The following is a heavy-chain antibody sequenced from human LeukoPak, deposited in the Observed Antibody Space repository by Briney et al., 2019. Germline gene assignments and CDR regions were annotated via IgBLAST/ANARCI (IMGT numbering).Heavy chain of an antibody. Sequence: PSETLSLTCDVLGGSFTDYFWTWIRQSPGKGLEWIGEINDYTGNTNYNPSLNSRVSISLEKYKNQFSLELRSVTAADTAVYYCARGRIAKIVVVHSFHYGMDVWGQGTTVTVSS. D-gene: IGHD3-22*01. J-gene: IGHJ6*02. CDR3: ARGRIAKIVVVHSFHYGMDV. V-gene: IGHV4-34*01. CDR2: INDYTGNT. CDR1: GGSFTDYF.